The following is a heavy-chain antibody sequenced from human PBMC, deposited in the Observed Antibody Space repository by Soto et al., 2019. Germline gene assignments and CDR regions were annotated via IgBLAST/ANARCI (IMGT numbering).Heavy chain of an antibody. CDR3: ARSRLAAAGMGADY. CDR2: IIPILGIA. V-gene: IGHV1-69*02. D-gene: IGHD6-13*01. CDR1: GGTFSSYT. J-gene: IGHJ4*02. Sequence: QVQLVQSGAEVKKPGSSVKVSCKASGGTFSSYTISWVRQAPGQGLEWMGRIIPILGIANYAQKFQGRVTXXAXKXTSTAYMDLSSMRSEDTAVYYCARSRLAAAGMGADYWGKGTLVTVSS.